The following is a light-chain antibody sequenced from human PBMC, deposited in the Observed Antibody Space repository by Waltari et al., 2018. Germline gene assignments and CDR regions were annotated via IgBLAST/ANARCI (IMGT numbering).Light chain of an antibody. CDR2: EVT. CDR3: SSYGSINTWL. V-gene: IGLV2-23*02. CDR1: SSDVGSYTI. Sequence: QSALTQAASVSGSPGQSITIPCPGTSSDVGSYTIVSWYQQHPGKAPKPIISEVTKRPSGVSNRFSGSKSGNTASLTISGLQAEDEADYFCSSYGSINTWLFGGGTKLTVL. J-gene: IGLJ3*02.